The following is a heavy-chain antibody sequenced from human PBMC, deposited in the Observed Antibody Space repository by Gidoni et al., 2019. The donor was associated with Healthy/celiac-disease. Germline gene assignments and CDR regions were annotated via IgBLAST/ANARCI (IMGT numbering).Heavy chain of an antibody. CDR1: GSTFTGYY. V-gene: IGHV1-2*04. D-gene: IGHD5-18*01. CDR2: INPNSGDT. CDR3: ARAGGYSNGYRY. J-gene: IGHJ4*02. Sequence: QVQLVQSGAEVKKPGASVKVSCKASGSTFTGYYMHWVRQAPGQGLEWMGWINPNSGDTKYAQKFQGWVTMTRDTYISTAYMELSRLGSDDTAVYYCARAGGYSNGYRYWGQGTLVTVSS.